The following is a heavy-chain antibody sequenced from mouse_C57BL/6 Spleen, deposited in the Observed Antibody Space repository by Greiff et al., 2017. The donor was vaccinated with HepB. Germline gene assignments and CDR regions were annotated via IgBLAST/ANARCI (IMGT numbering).Heavy chain of an antibody. Sequence: VQLQQSGAELAKPGASVKLSCKASGYTFTSYWMHWVKQRPGQGLEWIGYINPSSGYTKYNQKFKDKATLTADKSSSTAFMQLSSLTYQDSAVSSCANLYRNSPYFDYWGQGTTLTVSS. J-gene: IGHJ2*01. CDR1: GYTFTSYW. CDR2: INPSSGYT. D-gene: IGHD2-1*01. V-gene: IGHV1-7*01. CDR3: ANLYRNSPYFDY.